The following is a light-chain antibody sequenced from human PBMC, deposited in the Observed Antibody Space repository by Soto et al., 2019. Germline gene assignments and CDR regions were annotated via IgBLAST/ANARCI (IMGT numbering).Light chain of an antibody. CDR1: QSVLYSSNNKNY. J-gene: IGKJ5*01. CDR2: RAS. CDR3: QQYYSTPWT. V-gene: IGKV4-1*01. Sequence: DFLITQSPYSLAVSLGERATINCKSRQSVLYSSNNKNYLAWYQQKPGQPPKLLIYRASTRESGVPDRFSGSGFGTDFTLTISSLQAEDVEVYYCQQYYSTPWTFSQGTRLEIK.